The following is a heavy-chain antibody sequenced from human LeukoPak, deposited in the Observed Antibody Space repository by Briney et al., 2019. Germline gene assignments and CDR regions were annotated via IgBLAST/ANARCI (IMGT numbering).Heavy chain of an antibody. CDR2: IYDSGST. Sequence: SETLSLTCTVSGDSINNNYWSWIRQPPGKGLEWIGYIYDSGSTYYNPSLKSRVTISVDTSKNQFSLKLSSVTAADTAVYYCARLFDWLYFFDYWGQGTLVTVSS. J-gene: IGHJ4*02. D-gene: IGHD3-9*01. V-gene: IGHV4-59*04. CDR1: GDSINNNY. CDR3: ARLFDWLYFFDY.